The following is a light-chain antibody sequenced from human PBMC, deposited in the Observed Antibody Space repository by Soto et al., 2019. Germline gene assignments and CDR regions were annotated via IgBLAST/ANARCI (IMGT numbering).Light chain of an antibody. Sequence: EIVLTQSPGTLSLSPGERVTLSCRASQSFTSSYIAWYQQKSGQAPRLLLYGASSRATGIPDRFRGSGSGTDFTLTISRLEPEAFAVYYCQQYGGLPTFGQGTKVDIK. CDR2: GAS. CDR3: QQYGGLPT. J-gene: IGKJ1*01. V-gene: IGKV3-20*01. CDR1: QSFTSSY.